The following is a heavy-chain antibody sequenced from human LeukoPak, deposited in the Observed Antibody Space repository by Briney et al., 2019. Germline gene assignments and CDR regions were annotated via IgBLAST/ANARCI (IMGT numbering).Heavy chain of an antibody. D-gene: IGHD3-16*01. CDR3: AKGMGDYFDY. V-gene: IGHV3-30*18. CDR2: ISYDGSNK. J-gene: IGHJ4*02. CDR1: GFTFSSYG. Sequence: GGSLRLSCAASGFTFSSYGMHWARQAPGKGLEWVAVISYDGSNKYYADSMKGRFTISRDNSKNTLYLQMNSLRAEDTAVYYCAKGMGDYFDYWGRGTLVTVSS.